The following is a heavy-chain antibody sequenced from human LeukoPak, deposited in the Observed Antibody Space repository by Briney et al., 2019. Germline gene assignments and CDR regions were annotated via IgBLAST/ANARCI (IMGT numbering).Heavy chain of an antibody. CDR1: GYTFTGYY. V-gene: IGHV1-2*02. J-gene: IGHJ4*02. D-gene: IGHD3-3*02. Sequence: GASVKVSCKASGYTFTGYYMHWVRQAPGQGLEWMGWINPNSGGTNYAQKFQGRVTMTRDTSISTAYMELSRLRSDDTAVYYCAREGPRISVSPRYWGQGTLVTVSS. CDR2: INPNSGGT. CDR3: AREGPRISVSPRY.